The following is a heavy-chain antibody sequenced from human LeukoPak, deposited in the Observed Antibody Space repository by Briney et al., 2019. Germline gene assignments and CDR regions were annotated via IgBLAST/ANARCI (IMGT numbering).Heavy chain of an antibody. CDR2: INAGNGNT. V-gene: IGHV1-3*01. J-gene: IGHJ5*02. CDR1: GHTFTSYA. Sequence: GASVKVSCKASGHTFTSYAMHWVRQAPGQRLEWMGWINAGNGNTKYSQKFQGRVTITRDTSASTAYMELSSLRSGDTAVYYCAVHPDYYYGSGSYYHWGQGTLVTVSS. CDR3: AVHPDYYYGSGSYYH. D-gene: IGHD3-10*01.